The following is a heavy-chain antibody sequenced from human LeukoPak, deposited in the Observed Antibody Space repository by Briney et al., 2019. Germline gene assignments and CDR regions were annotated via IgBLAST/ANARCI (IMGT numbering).Heavy chain of an antibody. V-gene: IGHV4-59*12. D-gene: IGHD4-17*01. CDR2: IYSSGST. J-gene: IGHJ1*01. CDR3: ARVNYGDYSQLPGDFQH. CDR1: GESMISYY. Sequence: SETLSLTCTVSGESMISYYWNWIRQSPGKGLEWIGYIYSSGSTSYNPSLKSRVTISVDTSKSQFSLKLSSVTAADTAVYYCARVNYGDYSQLPGDFQHWGQGTLVTVSS.